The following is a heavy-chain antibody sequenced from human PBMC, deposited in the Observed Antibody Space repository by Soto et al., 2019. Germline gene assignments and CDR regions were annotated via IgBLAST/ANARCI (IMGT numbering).Heavy chain of an antibody. D-gene: IGHD3-10*01. CDR1: GFTVSSNY. Sequence: EVQLVESGGGLVQPGGSLRLSCAASGFTVSSNYMNWVRQAPGKGLEWVSVVYSDGSTDYADSVEGRFTISRDNSKNTLYLQMTSLRAEDTALYYCARWGISFGELLDHYYFDYWGQGTLVTVSS. CDR2: VYSDGST. J-gene: IGHJ4*02. CDR3: ARWGISFGELLDHYYFDY. V-gene: IGHV3-66*01.